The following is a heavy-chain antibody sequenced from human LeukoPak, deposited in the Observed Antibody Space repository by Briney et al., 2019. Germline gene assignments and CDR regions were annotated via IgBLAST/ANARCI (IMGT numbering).Heavy chain of an antibody. CDR3: ARGSSSWGNALDI. D-gene: IGHD6-13*01. J-gene: IGHJ3*02. CDR1: GFTFSSYL. V-gene: IGHV3-74*01. CDR2: INNEGTGT. Sequence: GGSLRLSCAASGFTFSSYLMHWVRQAPGKGLVWVSRINNEGTGTSYADSVKGRFTISTDNAKNTLDLQMNSLRAEDTAAYYCARGSSSWGNALDIWGQGTMVTVSS.